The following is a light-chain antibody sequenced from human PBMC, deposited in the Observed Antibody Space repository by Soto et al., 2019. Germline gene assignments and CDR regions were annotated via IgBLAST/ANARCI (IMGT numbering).Light chain of an antibody. J-gene: IGKJ3*01. V-gene: IGKV2-30*01. CDR3: MQGTHWPFT. Sequence: DVVMTQSPLSLPVTLGQPASISCRSSQSLVYSDGNIYLNWFQQRPGQSPRRLIYKVSNRDSGVPDRFSGSGSGTDFTLKISRVEAEDVGVYYCMQGTHWPFTLGPVTKVAIK. CDR1: QSLVYSDGNIY. CDR2: KVS.